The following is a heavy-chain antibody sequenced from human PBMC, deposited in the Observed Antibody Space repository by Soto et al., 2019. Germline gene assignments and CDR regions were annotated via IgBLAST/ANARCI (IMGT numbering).Heavy chain of an antibody. CDR1: GFTFRSYG. Sequence: EVQLLESGGRFVQPGGSLRLSCAASGFTFRSYGMSWVRQAPGKGLEWISAISDNGGRTDYADSVKGRFTISRDNSKNTLFLQMNTLTAEDTAVYYCAKPELEDKWGQGTLVTVS. V-gene: IGHV3-23*01. CDR3: AKPELEDK. CDR2: ISDNGGRT. D-gene: IGHD3-3*02. J-gene: IGHJ4*02.